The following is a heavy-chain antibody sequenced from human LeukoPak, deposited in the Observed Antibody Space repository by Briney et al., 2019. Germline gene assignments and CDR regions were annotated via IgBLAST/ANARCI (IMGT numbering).Heavy chain of an antibody. D-gene: IGHD6-19*01. V-gene: IGHV4-34*08. CDR3: AISSGWYTDY. CDR1: GFIFTYSN. Sequence: PGGSLRLSCVASGFIFTYSNLNWVRQPPGKGLEWIGEINHSGSTNYNPSLKSRVTISVDTSKNQFSLKLSSVTAADTAVYYCAISSGWYTDYWGQGTLVTVSS. J-gene: IGHJ4*02. CDR2: INHSGST.